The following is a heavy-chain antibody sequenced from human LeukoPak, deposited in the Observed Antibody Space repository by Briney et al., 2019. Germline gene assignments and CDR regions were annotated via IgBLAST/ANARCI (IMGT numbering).Heavy chain of an antibody. CDR3: ARRWYSGSRGFDY. CDR2: IYYSGST. D-gene: IGHD1-26*01. Sequence: PSETLSLTYTVSGGSISSSSYYWGWIRQPPGKGLEWIGSIYYSGSTYYNPSLKSRVTISVDTSKDQFSLKLSSVTAADTAVYYCARRWYSGSRGFDYWGQGTLVTVSS. CDR1: GGSISSSSYY. J-gene: IGHJ4*02. V-gene: IGHV4-39*01.